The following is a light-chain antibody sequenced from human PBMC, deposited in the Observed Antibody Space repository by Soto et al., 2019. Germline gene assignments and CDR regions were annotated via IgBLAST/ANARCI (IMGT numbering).Light chain of an antibody. CDR2: DVS. J-gene: IGLJ3*02. Sequence: QSALTQPRSVSGSPGQSVTISCTGTSSNVGAYNYVSWYQQYPGKGPRLMIYDVSKWPSGVPDRFSGSKSGNTASLTISGLQAEDEADYYCCSYAVNSLWVFGGGTKLTVL. V-gene: IGLV2-11*01. CDR1: SSNVGAYNY. CDR3: CSYAVNSLWV.